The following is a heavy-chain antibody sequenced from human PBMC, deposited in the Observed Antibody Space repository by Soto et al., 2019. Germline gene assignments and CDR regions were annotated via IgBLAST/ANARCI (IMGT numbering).Heavy chain of an antibody. CDR2: ISYDGSNK. CDR1: GFTFSSYG. Sequence: GGSLRLSCAASGFTFSSYGMHWVRQAPGKGLEWVAVISYDGSNKYYADSVKGRFTISRDNSKNTLYLQMNSLRAEDTAVYYCAKDRIAAAGTVFFDYWGQGTLVTVSS. J-gene: IGHJ4*02. D-gene: IGHD6-13*01. V-gene: IGHV3-30*18. CDR3: AKDRIAAAGTVFFDY.